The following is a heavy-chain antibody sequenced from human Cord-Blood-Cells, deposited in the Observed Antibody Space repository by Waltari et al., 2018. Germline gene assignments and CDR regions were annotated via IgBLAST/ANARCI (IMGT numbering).Heavy chain of an antibody. CDR1: GGPIRSSRYY. CDR2: IYLSGSS. CDR3: AGQGWIQLWLFAFDI. V-gene: IGHV4-39*01. Sequence: QLQLQESGPGLVKPSETLSLTCTVSGGPIRSSRYYWVWIRQSPWKGLEWIGSIYLSGSSYYNPSLMSRGTISVDTFKNPFSLKLSSVTAADAAGYYCAGQGWIQLWLFAFDIWGQGTMVTVSS. J-gene: IGHJ3*02. D-gene: IGHD5-18*01.